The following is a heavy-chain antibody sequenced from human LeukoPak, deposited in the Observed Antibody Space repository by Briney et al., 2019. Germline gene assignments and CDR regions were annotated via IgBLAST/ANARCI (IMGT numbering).Heavy chain of an antibody. J-gene: IGHJ6*03. CDR2: FSGSGGTT. Sequence: PGGSLRLSSAASGFTFSSYAMNWVRQAPGRGLEWVSGFSGSGGTTYYADSVKGRFTISRDNSKNTLYLQMNSLRAEDTAVNYCANGNRCTSPNCLGYYYFYMDVWGKGTTVTVSS. V-gene: IGHV3-23*01. CDR1: GFTFSSYA. CDR3: ANGNRCTSPNCLGYYYFYMDV. D-gene: IGHD2-8*01.